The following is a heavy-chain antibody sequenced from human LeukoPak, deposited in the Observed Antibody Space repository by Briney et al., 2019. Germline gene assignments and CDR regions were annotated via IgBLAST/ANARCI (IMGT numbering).Heavy chain of an antibody. CDR3: ARTDDSSGYYRD. V-gene: IGHV3-66*01. D-gene: IGHD3-22*01. Sequence: GGSLRLSCAASGLTVSDNYMSWVRHLPGKGLEWISVLHSGGTTKYADSVKGRFTISRDNAKNSLYLQMNSLRAEDTAVYYCARTDDSSGYYRDWGQGTLVTVSS. J-gene: IGHJ4*02. CDR2: LHSGGTT. CDR1: GLTVSDNY.